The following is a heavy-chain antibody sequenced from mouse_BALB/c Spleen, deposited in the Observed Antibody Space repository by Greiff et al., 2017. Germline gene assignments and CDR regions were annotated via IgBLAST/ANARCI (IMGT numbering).Heavy chain of an antibody. Sequence: QVQLQQSGPELVKPGASVRISCKASGYTFTSYYIHWVKQRPGQGLEWIGWIYPGNVNTKYNEKFKGKATLTADKSSSTAYMQLSSLTSEDSAVYFCARSGGAMDYWGQGTSVTVSS. V-gene: IGHV1S56*01. CDR1: GYTFTSYY. J-gene: IGHJ4*01. CDR2: IYPGNVNT. D-gene: IGHD3-1*01. CDR3: ARSGGAMDY.